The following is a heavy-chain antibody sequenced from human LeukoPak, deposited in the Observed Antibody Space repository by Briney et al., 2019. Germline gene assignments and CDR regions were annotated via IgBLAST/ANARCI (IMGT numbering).Heavy chain of an antibody. V-gene: IGHV1-2*02. CDR3: ARSVLTAYLINDY. CDR1: GHTFTGYY. D-gene: IGHD3-9*01. J-gene: IGHJ4*02. Sequence: ASVKVSCKASGHTFTGYYMHWVRQAPGQGLEWMGWINPSSGGTNYAQKFQGRVTMTRDTSISTAYMDLYRLTSDDTAVYYCARSVLTAYLINDYWGQGTLVTVSS. CDR2: INPSSGGT.